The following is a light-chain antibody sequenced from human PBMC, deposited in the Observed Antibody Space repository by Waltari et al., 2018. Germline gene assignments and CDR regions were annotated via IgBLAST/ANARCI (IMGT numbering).Light chain of an antibody. CDR2: MAS. Sequence: DIQMTQSPSTLSASVGDRVTISCRASQSVGTWLAWYQQKPGKAPKLLIYMASSLDSGVPSRFSGSGAGTDCTLTISSLQPDDCATYSCQQYSSFSTFGQGTKV. CDR1: QSVGTW. V-gene: IGKV1-5*03. J-gene: IGKJ2*01. CDR3: QQYSSFST.